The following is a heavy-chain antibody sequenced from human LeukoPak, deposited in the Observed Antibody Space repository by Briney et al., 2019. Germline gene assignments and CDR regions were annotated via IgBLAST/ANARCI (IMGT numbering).Heavy chain of an antibody. CDR3: ARGEGPLYGGYYDY. J-gene: IGHJ4*02. V-gene: IGHV6-1*01. Sequence: SQTLSLTCAISGDSVSSNSAAWNWIRQSPSRGLEWLGRTYYRSKWYNHYAVSVKSRITINPDTSKNQFSLQLNSVTPEDTAVYYCARGEGPLYGGYYDYWGQGTLVTVSS. CDR1: GDSVSSNSAA. D-gene: IGHD2-15*01. CDR2: TYYRSKWYN.